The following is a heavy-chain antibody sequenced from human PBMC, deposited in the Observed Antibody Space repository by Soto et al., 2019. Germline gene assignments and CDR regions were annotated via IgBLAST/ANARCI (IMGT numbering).Heavy chain of an antibody. CDR3: ARDDENGSYCDLGY. J-gene: IGHJ4*02. D-gene: IGHD3-10*01. CDR2: ILHDGSNK. V-gene: IGHV3-30-3*01. CDR1: GFTISNYI. Sequence: QVQLVESGGGVVQPGRSLRLSCAASGFTISNYIMHWVRQAPGKGLEWVAMILHDGSNKYYADSVKGRFTISRDISKNTLYLKMNSLRTEDTAMYYCARDDENGSYCDLGYWGQGTLVTVSS.